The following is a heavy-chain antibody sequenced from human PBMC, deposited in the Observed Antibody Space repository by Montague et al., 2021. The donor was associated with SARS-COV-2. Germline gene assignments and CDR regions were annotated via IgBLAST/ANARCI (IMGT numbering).Heavy chain of an antibody. CDR1: GFSLSTPNVG. Sequence: PVLVKPTQTLTLTCTFSGFSLSTPNVGVGWIRQPPGKALEGVAVIYSNDEKRYSPSLRNRLTITKDTAKNQVVLSLTYVDPVDTATYYCAHLIRYYDIFTGIPFDCWGQGSQVTVSS. V-gene: IGHV2-5*01. D-gene: IGHD3-9*01. CDR3: AHLIRYYDIFTGIPFDC. CDR2: IYSNDEK. J-gene: IGHJ4*02.